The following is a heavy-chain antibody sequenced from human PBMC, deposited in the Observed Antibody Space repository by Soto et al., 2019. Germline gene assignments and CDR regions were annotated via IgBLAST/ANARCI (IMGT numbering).Heavy chain of an antibody. Sequence: PGGSLRLSCAASGFTFSSYAMTWVRQAPGKGLDWVSVITYNGDNTYYADSVKGRFTISRDNSKDTVDLQMNSLRAEDTAIYYCARYIRGPTVFYFDFWGPGVLVTVSS. CDR1: GFTFSSYA. CDR2: ITYNGDNT. CDR3: ARYIRGPTVFYFDF. J-gene: IGHJ4*02. V-gene: IGHV3-23*01. D-gene: IGHD5-18*01.